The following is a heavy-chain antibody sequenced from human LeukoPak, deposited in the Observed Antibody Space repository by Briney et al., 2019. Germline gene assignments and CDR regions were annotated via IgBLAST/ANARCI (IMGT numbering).Heavy chain of an antibody. D-gene: IGHD1-1*01. V-gene: IGHV3-48*02. CDR3: ARDAGTGYFDY. Sequence: GGSLRLSCVASGFTFSNFAMNWVRQAPGKGLEWVSFISAGSSSMYYADSVKGRFTISRDTAKNSLSLQIKSLRDEDTAVFYCARDAGTGYFDYWGQGTLVTVSS. J-gene: IGHJ4*02. CDR1: GFTFSNFA. CDR2: ISAGSSSM.